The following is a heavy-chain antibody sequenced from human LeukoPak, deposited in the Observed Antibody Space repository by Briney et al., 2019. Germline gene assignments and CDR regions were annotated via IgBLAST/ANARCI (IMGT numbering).Heavy chain of an antibody. D-gene: IGHD3-10*01. V-gene: IGHV3-7*01. J-gene: IGHJ4*02. Sequence: GGSLRLSCAASGFTFTTYWMSWVRQFPGKVLQWVANINQDGTEKYYVDSVKGRFTISRDNAKNSLHLQMNSLRVEDTAIYYCVKVAKYYYGSETYYFFEQWGQGTPVTTSS. CDR1: GFTFTTYW. CDR2: INQDGTEK. CDR3: VKVAKYYYGSETYYFFEQ.